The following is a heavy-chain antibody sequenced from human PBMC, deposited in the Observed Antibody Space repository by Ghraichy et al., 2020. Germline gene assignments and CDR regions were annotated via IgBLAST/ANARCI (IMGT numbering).Heavy chain of an antibody. CDR3: ARENSVAGTRAFDI. D-gene: IGHD6-19*01. Sequence: GGSLRLSCAASEFTFSIYSMHWVRQAPGKGLEWMTVIWNDGTTKYSADSVKGRFAISRDNSKNTLYLQMNSLRAEDTAVYYCARENSVAGTRAFDIWGQGTMVTVSS. CDR2: IWNDGTTK. CDR1: EFTFSIYS. J-gene: IGHJ3*02. V-gene: IGHV3-33*01.